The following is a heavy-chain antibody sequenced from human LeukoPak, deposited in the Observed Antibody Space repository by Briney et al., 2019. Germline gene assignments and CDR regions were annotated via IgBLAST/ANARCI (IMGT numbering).Heavy chain of an antibody. D-gene: IGHD2-8*01. CDR2: IWYDGSNK. CDR3: AKDFGGLVYAILGLDY. J-gene: IGHJ4*02. V-gene: IGHV3-33*06. CDR1: GFTFSSYG. Sequence: GGSLRLSCAASGFTFSSYGMHWVRQAPGKGREGVAVIWYDGSNKYYADSVKGRITISRDNSKTTIYLQMNSLRAEDTAVYYCAKDFGGLVYAILGLDYWGQGTLVTVSS.